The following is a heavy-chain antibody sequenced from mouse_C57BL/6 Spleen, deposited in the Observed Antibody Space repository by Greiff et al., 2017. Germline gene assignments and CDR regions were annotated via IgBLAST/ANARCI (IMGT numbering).Heavy chain of an antibody. V-gene: IGHV1-54*01. CDR2: INPGSGGT. D-gene: IGHD2-4*01. CDR1: GYAFTNYL. J-gene: IGHJ4*01. CDR3: ARGYYDYDGNYAMDD. Sequence: QVQLQQSGAELVRPGTSVKVSCKASGYAFTNYLIEWVKQRPGQGLEWIGVINPGSGGTNYNEKFKGKATLTADKSSSTAYMQLRSLTSEDSAVYFCARGYYDYDGNYAMDDWGQGTSVTVSS.